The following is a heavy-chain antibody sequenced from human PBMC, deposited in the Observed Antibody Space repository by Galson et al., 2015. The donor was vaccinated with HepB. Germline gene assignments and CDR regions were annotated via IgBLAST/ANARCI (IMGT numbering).Heavy chain of an antibody. CDR1: GFTFSSYA. Sequence: SLRLSCAASGFTFSSYAMHWVRQAPGKGLEWVAVISYDGSNKYYADSVKGRFTISRDNSKNTLYLQMNSLRAEDTAVYYCARENLPETGYCSGGSCYSLDYWGQGTLVTVSS. V-gene: IGHV3-30*04. CDR2: ISYDGSNK. D-gene: IGHD2-15*01. CDR3: ARENLPETGYCSGGSCYSLDY. J-gene: IGHJ4*02.